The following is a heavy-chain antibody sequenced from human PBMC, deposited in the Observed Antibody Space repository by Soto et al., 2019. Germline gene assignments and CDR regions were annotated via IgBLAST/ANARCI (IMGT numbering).Heavy chain of an antibody. Sequence: QVQLVQSGAEVKKPGASVKVSCKASGYTFTSYGTSWVRQAPGQGLEWMGWISAYNGNTNYAQKFQDRVTMTTDTSTSTAHMELRSLRSDDTAVYYCARARYYYDRSDYYPFDYWGQGTLVTVSA. CDR2: ISAYNGNT. D-gene: IGHD3-22*01. CDR3: ARARYYYDRSDYYPFDY. CDR1: GYTFTSYG. V-gene: IGHV1-18*04. J-gene: IGHJ4*02.